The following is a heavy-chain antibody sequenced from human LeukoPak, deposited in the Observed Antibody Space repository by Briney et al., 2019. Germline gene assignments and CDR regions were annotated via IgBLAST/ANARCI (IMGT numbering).Heavy chain of an antibody. J-gene: IGHJ6*02. D-gene: IGHD4-11*01. CDR3: ARSLPLSKAHQYYYYGTPI. V-gene: IGHV1-69*04. CDR1: GGSFITTG. CDR2: IIPTVDKP. Sequence: GASVKVSCKASGGSFITTGVSWVGQAPGQGLEWMGRIIPTVDKPIYAQNFQGRVTISADKSTSTAYMELSRLRPEDAAVYYCARSLPLSKAHQYYYYGTPISGQGTTVTVSS.